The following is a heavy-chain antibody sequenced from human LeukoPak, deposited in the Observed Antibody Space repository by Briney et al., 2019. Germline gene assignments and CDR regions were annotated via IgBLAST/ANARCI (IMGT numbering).Heavy chain of an antibody. D-gene: IGHD3-10*01. V-gene: IGHV6-1*01. Sequence: SQTLSLTCVISGDSVSSNSAAWNWIRQSPSRGLEWLGRTYYRSKWYNDNAVSVKSRITINPDTSKNQFSLKLSSVTAADTAVYYCARGFYGSGSYSSPGFHAFDVWGQGTMVTVSS. J-gene: IGHJ3*01. CDR3: ARGFYGSGSYSSPGFHAFDV. CDR2: TYYRSKWYN. CDR1: GDSVSSNSAA.